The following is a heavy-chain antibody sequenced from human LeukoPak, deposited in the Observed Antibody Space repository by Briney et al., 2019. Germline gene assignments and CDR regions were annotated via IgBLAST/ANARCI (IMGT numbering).Heavy chain of an antibody. CDR3: TKREGPMSGSYDYFDP. Sequence: SETLSLTCTVSGGSISGYYWSWIRQPPGQGLEWIAYIHTNGYTNYNPSLKGRVTISVDTSKNQFSLKVTSVTAADTAMYYCTKREGPMSGSYDYFDPWGQGTLVTVS. V-gene: IGHV4-4*09. CDR2: IHTNGYT. J-gene: IGHJ5*02. D-gene: IGHD1-26*01. CDR1: GGSISGYY.